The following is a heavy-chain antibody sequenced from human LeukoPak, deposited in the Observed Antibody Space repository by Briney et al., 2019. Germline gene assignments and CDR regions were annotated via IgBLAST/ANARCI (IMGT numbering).Heavy chain of an antibody. CDR3: AALCSGGSCYYGPEWFDP. V-gene: IGHV1-58*01. CDR2: IVVGSGNT. D-gene: IGHD2-15*01. Sequence: GASVKVSCKASGFTFTSSAVQWVRQARGQRLEWIGWIVVGSGNTNYAQKFQERVTITRDMSTSTAYMELSSLRSEETAVYYCAALCSGGSCYYGPEWFDPWGQGTLVTVSS. CDR1: GFTFTSSA. J-gene: IGHJ5*02.